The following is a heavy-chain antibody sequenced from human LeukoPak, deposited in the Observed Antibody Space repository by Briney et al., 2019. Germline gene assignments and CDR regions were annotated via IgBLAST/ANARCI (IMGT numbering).Heavy chain of an antibody. V-gene: IGHV3-23*01. CDR1: GFTFSSYA. CDR2: ISGSGGST. J-gene: IGHJ3*02. Sequence: GGSLRLSCAAYGFTFSSYAMSWVRQAPGKGLEWVSAISGSGGSTYYADSVKGRFTISRDNSKNTLYLQMNSLRAEDTAVYYCAKDMVRGVPPLDAFDIWGQGTMVTVSS. D-gene: IGHD3-10*01. CDR3: AKDMVRGVPPLDAFDI.